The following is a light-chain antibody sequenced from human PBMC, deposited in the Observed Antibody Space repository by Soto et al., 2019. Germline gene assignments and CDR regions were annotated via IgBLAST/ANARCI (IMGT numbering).Light chain of an antibody. CDR1: HTFLYSSNNKNH. CDR2: WAS. V-gene: IGKV4-1*01. J-gene: IGKJ4*01. CDR3: QQYYTIPIT. Sequence: IVMTQSPDSLSVSLGERATINCKSSHTFLYSSNNKNHLAWYQQRPGQPPKLLFSWASARESGVPDRFSGSGSETDFNFTITSLQAEDVAVYYCQQYYTIPITFGGGTKVDIK.